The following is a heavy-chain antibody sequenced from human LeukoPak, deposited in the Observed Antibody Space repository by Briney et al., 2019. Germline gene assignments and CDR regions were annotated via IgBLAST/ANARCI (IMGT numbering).Heavy chain of an antibody. J-gene: IGHJ4*02. D-gene: IGHD4-17*01. Sequence: ASVKVSCKASGYTFTSYDINWVRQATGQGLEWMGWMNPNSGNTEYAQKFQGRVTMTRNTSISTAYMELRSLRSEDTAMYYCGRGLTVTTRPTGYWGQGNLVTVSS. CDR2: MNPNSGNT. CDR3: GRGLTVTTRPTGY. V-gene: IGHV1-8*01. CDR1: GYTFTSYD.